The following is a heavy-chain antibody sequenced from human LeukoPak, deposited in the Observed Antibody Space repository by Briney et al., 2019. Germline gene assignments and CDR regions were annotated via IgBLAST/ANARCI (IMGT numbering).Heavy chain of an antibody. D-gene: IGHD3-22*01. J-gene: IGHJ4*02. CDR1: GLTFSSYS. CDR2: IYSDNT. V-gene: IGHV3-53*01. CDR3: ARDSPLSWDSSGYYDY. Sequence: GGSLRLYCAASGLTFSSYSMNWVRQAPGKGLEWVSFIYSDNTHYSDSVKGRFTISRDNSKNTLYLQMNSLRAEDTAVYYCARDSPLSWDSSGYYDYWGQGTLVTVSS.